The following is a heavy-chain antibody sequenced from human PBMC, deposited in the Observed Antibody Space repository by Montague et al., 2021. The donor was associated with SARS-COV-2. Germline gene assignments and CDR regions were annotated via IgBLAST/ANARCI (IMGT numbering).Heavy chain of an antibody. V-gene: IGHV4-61*07. CDR2: T. D-gene: IGHD3-3*01. Sequence: TNYKPSLKSRVTISVDTSKNQFSLKLSSVTAADTAVYYCASQVTAFWIGIDYWGQGTLVTVSA. CDR3: ASQVTAFWIGIDY. J-gene: IGHJ4*02.